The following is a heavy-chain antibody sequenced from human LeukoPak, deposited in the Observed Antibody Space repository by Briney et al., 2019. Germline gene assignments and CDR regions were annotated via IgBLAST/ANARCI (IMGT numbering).Heavy chain of an antibody. J-gene: IGHJ4*02. CDR3: ARHLSGSYSGLDY. D-gene: IGHD1-26*01. V-gene: IGHV4-39*01. CDR1: GGSISSSSYY. CDR2: IYYSGST. Sequence: SETLSLTCTVSGGSISSSSYYWGWIRQPPGKGLEWIGSIYYSGSTYYNPSLKSRVTISVDTSKNQFSLMLSSVTAADTAVYYCARHLSGSYSGLDYWGQGTLVTVSS.